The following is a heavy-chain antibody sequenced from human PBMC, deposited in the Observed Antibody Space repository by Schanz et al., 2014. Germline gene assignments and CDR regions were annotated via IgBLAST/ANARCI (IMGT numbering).Heavy chain of an antibody. CDR3: ARGIGGYGANNYFDY. D-gene: IGHD5-12*01. V-gene: IGHV1-3*04. Sequence: QVHLVQSGAEVKRPGASVKVSCKASEYSFTSYSMHWVRQAPGQRLEWMGWINTCSGDTKYSQNFQGRVTITRDTSASTAYMELSSLRSEDTAVYSCARGIGGYGANNYFDYWGQGTLVTVSS. CDR1: EYSFTSYS. J-gene: IGHJ4*02. CDR2: INTCSGDT.